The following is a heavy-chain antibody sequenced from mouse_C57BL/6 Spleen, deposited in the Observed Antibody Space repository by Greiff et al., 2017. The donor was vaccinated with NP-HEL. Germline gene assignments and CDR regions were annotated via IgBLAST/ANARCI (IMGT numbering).Heavy chain of an antibody. Sequence: QVQLKQPGAELVRPGSSVKLSCKASGYTFTSYWMDWVKQRPGQGLEWIGNIYPSDSETHYNQKFKDKATLTVDKSSSTAYMQLSSLTSEDSAVYYCARSVYYGSSYAMDYWGQGTSVTVSS. CDR1: GYTFTSYW. J-gene: IGHJ4*01. V-gene: IGHV1-61*01. D-gene: IGHD1-1*01. CDR2: IYPSDSET. CDR3: ARSVYYGSSYAMDY.